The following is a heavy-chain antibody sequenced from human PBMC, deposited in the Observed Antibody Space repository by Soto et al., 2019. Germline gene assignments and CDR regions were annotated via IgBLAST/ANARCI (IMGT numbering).Heavy chain of an antibody. CDR3: AVNYHDSSDISDY. Sequence: GGSLRLSCAASGFTFSSYAMSWVRQAPGKGLEWVSAISGSVGSTYYADSVKGRFTISRDNSKNTLYLQMNSLRAEDTAVYYCAVNYHDSSDISDYWGQGTRVTVSS. J-gene: IGHJ4*02. D-gene: IGHD3-22*01. CDR2: ISGSVGST. V-gene: IGHV3-23*01. CDR1: GFTFSSYA.